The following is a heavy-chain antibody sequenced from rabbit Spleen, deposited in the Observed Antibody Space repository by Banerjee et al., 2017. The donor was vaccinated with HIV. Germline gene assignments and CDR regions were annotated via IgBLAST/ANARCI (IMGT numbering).Heavy chain of an antibody. CDR1: GFTISNYW. D-gene: IGHD6-1*01. CDR2: IDPVFGIT. V-gene: IGHV1S7*01. J-gene: IGHJ4*01. Sequence: QLEESGGRLVQPGGSLTLSCKAYGFTISNYWMNWVRQAPGKGLEWIGYIDPVFGITYYANWVNGRFSISRENAQNTLYLQLNSLTAADTATYFCARGPPYAGYAGYGYVYLNLWGQGTLVTVS. CDR3: ARGPPYAGYAGYGYVYLNL.